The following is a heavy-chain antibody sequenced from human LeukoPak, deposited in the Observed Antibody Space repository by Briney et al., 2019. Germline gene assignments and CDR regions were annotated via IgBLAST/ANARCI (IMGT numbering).Heavy chain of an antibody. J-gene: IGHJ4*02. CDR3: ARVEIFGVAIDY. CDR2: IYYSGST. CDR1: GGSISSGDYY. D-gene: IGHD3-3*01. Sequence: PSETLSLTCTVSGGSISSGDYYWSWIRQPPGKGLEWIGYIYYSGSTNYNPSLKSRVTISVDTSKNQFSLKLSSVTAADTAVYYCARVEIFGVAIDYWGQGTLVTVSS. V-gene: IGHV4-61*08.